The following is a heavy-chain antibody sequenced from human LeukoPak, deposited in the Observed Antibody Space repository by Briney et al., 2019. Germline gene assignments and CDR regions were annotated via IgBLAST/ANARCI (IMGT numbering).Heavy chain of an antibody. Sequence: GGSLRLSCVASGFTLSNYGFHWVRQAPGKGLEWVAFVKFDGSGKSYADSVKGRFTVSRDISRNTLYLQMNSLRAEDTAVYYCTKLGLSEFDIWGQGTMVTVSS. CDR3: TKLGLSEFDI. D-gene: IGHD7-27*01. J-gene: IGHJ3*02. V-gene: IGHV3-30*02. CDR1: GFTLSNYG. CDR2: VKFDGSGK.